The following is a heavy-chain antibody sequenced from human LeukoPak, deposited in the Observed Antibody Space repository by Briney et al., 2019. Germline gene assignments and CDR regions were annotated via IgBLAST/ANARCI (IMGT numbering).Heavy chain of an antibody. J-gene: IGHJ4*02. CDR1: GFTFSGYP. V-gene: IGHV3-30-3*01. CDR2: ISYDGSNK. D-gene: IGHD2-2*01. Sequence: GGSLRLSCAASGFTFSGYPIHWVRQAPGKGLEWVAVISYDGSNKYYADSVKGRFTISRDNSKNTLYLQMNSLRAEDTAVYYCVSFYETYWGRGTLVTVSS. CDR3: VSFYETY.